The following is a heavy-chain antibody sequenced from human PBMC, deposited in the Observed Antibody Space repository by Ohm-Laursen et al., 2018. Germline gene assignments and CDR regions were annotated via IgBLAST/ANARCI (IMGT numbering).Heavy chain of an antibody. CDR1: GFTFSSYG. J-gene: IGHJ6*02. CDR2: IWYDGSNK. Sequence: SLRLSCAASGFTFSSYGMHWVRQAPGKGLEWVAVIWYDGSNKYYADSVKGRFTISRDNSKNTLYLQMNSLRAEDTAVYYCARDLRPGIAADHGMDVWGQGTTVTVSS. CDR3: ARDLRPGIAADHGMDV. V-gene: IGHV3-33*08. D-gene: IGHD6-13*01.